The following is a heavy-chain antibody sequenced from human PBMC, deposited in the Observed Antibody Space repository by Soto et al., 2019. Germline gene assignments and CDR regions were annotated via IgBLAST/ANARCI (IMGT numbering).Heavy chain of an antibody. CDR2: IDPGRDTT. D-gene: IGHD1-26*01. CDR3: ARAGDNSGYYDY. V-gene: IGHV1-46*04. Sequence: QVQLVQSGPEVKKPGASVKVSCEASGYTFSNYYIHWIRQATGQGLEWMGIIDPGRDTTTYAQKLQCRVTMTRDTSTSTVYMELSSLTSEDTAVYYCARAGDNSGYYDYWGRGTLVTVSS. CDR1: GYTFSNYY. J-gene: IGHJ4*02.